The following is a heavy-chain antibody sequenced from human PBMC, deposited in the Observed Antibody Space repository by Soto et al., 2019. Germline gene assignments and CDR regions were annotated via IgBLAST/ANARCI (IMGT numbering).Heavy chain of an antibody. D-gene: IGHD2-15*01. CDR2: IIPIFGTA. Sequence: SVKVSCKASGCTFSSYAISWVRQAPGRGLEWMGWIIPIFGTANYAQKFQGRVTITADKSTSTAYMEMSSLRSEDTAVYFCARGTKGYCSGGSCYSGAYYYSGMDVWGQGTPVTVSS. J-gene: IGHJ6*02. CDR1: GCTFSSYA. V-gene: IGHV1-69*06. CDR3: ARGTKGYCSGGSCYSGAYYYSGMDV.